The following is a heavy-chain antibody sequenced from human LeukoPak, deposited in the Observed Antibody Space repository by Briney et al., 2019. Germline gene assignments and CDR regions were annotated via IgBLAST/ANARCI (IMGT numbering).Heavy chain of an antibody. V-gene: IGHV3-33*01. Sequence: GGSLRLSCAASGFSFSSYGMHWVRQAPGKGLEWVAVIWYDGSNKYYADSVKGRFTISRDNSKNMVYLQMNSLRAEDTAVYYCAREDGPTNFDYWGQGTLVTVSS. CDR1: GFSFSSYG. D-gene: IGHD5-12*01. CDR2: IWYDGSNK. CDR3: AREDGPTNFDY. J-gene: IGHJ4*02.